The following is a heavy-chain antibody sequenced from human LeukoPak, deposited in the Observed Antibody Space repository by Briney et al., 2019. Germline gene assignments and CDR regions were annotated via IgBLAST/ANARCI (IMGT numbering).Heavy chain of an antibody. CDR1: GFTFSSYS. CDR2: ISSSSSYI. J-gene: IGHJ5*02. D-gene: IGHD3-3*01. Sequence: GGSLRLSCAASGFTFSSYSMNWVRQAPGKGVEWVSSISSSSSYIYYADSVKGRFTISRDNAKNSLYLQMNSLRAEDTAVYYCARDRGVRITIFGAKFDPWGQGTLVTVSS. CDR3: ARDRGVRITIFGAKFDP. V-gene: IGHV3-21*01.